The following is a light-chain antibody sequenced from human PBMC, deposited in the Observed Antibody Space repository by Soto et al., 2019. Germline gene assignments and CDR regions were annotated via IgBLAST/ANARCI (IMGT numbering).Light chain of an antibody. J-gene: IGKJ5*01. CDR3: EQTYSSPVT. V-gene: IGKV1-39*01. CDR2: GAS. CDR1: QKINNY. Sequence: DIQMTQSPSSLSTSVVHRVTVTCRTSQKINNYLDWYQQKPGKAPKLLIYGASSVQSGVPLRFSGSGSGTEFTLTISSLQPEDFAIYYCEQTYSSPVTFGQGTRLEIK.